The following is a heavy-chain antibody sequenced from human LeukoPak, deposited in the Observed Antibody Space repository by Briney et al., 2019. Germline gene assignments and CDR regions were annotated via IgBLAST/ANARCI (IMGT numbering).Heavy chain of an antibody. J-gene: IGHJ4*02. CDR2: IYYGGST. Sequence: SETLSLTCTVSGGSISSSSYYWAWIRQPPGTGLEWVGSIYYGGSTYYNPSLKSRVTISADTSKNQFSLKLSSVTAADTAVYFCARRVIVATIDYWGLGTLVTVSS. V-gene: IGHV4-39*01. D-gene: IGHD5-12*01. CDR1: GGSISSSSYY. CDR3: ARRVIVATIDY.